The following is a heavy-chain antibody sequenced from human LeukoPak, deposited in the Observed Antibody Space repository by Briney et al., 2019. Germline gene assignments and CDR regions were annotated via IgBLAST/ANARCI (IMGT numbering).Heavy chain of an antibody. V-gene: IGHV3-9*01. Sequence: GRSLRLSCAASGFTFDDYAMHWVRQAPGKGLEWVSGISWNSGSIGYADSVKGRFTISRDNSLNTLHLQMNSLKTEDTAVYYCAREFGHNRWYFDYWGQGALVTVSS. CDR2: ISWNSGSI. J-gene: IGHJ4*02. D-gene: IGHD5-24*01. CDR3: AREFGHNRWYFDY. CDR1: GFTFDDYA.